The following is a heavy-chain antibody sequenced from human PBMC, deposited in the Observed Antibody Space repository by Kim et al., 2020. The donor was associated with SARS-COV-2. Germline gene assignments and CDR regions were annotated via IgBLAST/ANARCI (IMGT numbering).Heavy chain of an antibody. J-gene: IGHJ4*01. V-gene: IGHV4-34*01. Sequence: SETLSLTCAVYGGSFSGYYWSWIRQPPGKGLEWIGEINHSGSTNYNPSLKSRVTISVDTSKNQFSLKLSSVTAADTAVYYCARNTYYDFWSGYYPFDYWG. CDR2: INHSGST. D-gene: IGHD3-3*01. CDR3: ARNTYYDFWSGYYPFDY. CDR1: GGSFSGYY.